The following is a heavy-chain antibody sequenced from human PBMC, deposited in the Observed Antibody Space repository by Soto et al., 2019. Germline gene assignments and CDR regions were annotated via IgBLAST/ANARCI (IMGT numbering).Heavy chain of an antibody. CDR3: ATWPRSYYPYY. CDR2: FDPEDGET. Sequence: VXXSCKVSGYTLTKLSMHWMRQAPGKGLEWMGGFDPEDGETIYAQKFQGRVTMTEDTSTDTAYMELSSLRSEDTAVYYCATWPRSYYPYYWGQGTLVTVSS. V-gene: IGHV1-24*01. D-gene: IGHD1-26*01. CDR1: GYTLTKLS. J-gene: IGHJ4*02.